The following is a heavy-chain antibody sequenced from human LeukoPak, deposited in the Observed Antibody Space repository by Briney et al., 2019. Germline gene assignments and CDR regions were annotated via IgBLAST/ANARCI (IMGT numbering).Heavy chain of an antibody. D-gene: IGHD3-10*01. CDR3: ARDKGRGMVRGHLWN. CDR1: GFTFDNYA. V-gene: IGHV3-23*01. J-gene: IGHJ4*02. CDR2: ITGSGGST. Sequence: GGSLRLSCAASGFTFDNYAMSWVRQAPGKGLEWVSGITGSGGSTYYADSVKGRFTIFRANSKNTLYLQMNSLRVEDTAVYYCARDKGRGMVRGHLWNWGQGTLVTVSS.